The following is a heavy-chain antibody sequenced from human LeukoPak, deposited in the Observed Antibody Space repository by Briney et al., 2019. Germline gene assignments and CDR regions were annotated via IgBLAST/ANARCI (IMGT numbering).Heavy chain of an antibody. CDR2: ISSSGSTI. CDR3: ARVSCYGDYEDAFDI. J-gene: IGHJ3*02. V-gene: IGHV3-48*03. CDR1: GFTFSSYE. D-gene: IGHD4-17*01. Sequence: GWSLRLSCAASGFTFSSYEMNWVRQAPGKGLEWVSYISSSGSTIYYADSVKGRFTISRDNAKNPLYLQMNSLRAEDTAVYYCARVSCYGDYEDAFDIWGQGTMVTVSS.